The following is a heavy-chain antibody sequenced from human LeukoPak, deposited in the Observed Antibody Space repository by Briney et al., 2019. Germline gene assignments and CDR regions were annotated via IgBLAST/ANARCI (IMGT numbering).Heavy chain of an antibody. CDR3: ARRKAEPGIAAAWYFDL. Sequence: PSETLSLTCTVSGGSLSSYYWSWIRQPPGKGLEWMGYIYYSGSTNYNPSLKSRVTISVDTSKNQFSLKLSSVTAADTAVYYCARRKAEPGIAAAWYFDLWGRGTLVTVSS. D-gene: IGHD6-13*01. V-gene: IGHV4-59*08. CDR1: GGSLSSYY. J-gene: IGHJ2*01. CDR2: IYYSGST.